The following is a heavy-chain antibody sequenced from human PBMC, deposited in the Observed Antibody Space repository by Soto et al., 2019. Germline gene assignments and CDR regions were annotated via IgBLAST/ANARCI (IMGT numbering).Heavy chain of an antibody. D-gene: IGHD3-10*01. J-gene: IGHJ4*02. Sequence: PSETLSLTCAVSGGSISNTNWWSWIRQPPGKGLEWIGEINDRGSTNYNPSLKSRVTISVDTSKNQFSLNLRSVTAADTAVYYCASGRGTENYWGQGTLVTVSS. CDR2: INDRGST. CDR3: ASGRGTENY. V-gene: IGHV4-4*02. CDR1: GGSISNTNW.